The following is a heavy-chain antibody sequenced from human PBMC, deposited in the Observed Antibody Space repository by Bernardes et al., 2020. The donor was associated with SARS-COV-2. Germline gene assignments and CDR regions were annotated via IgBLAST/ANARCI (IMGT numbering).Heavy chain of an antibody. Sequence: GGPLKLSCAASGFTFDDYGMSWVRRAPGKGLEWVSGINWNGGSTGYADSVKGRFTISRDNAKNSLYLQMNSLRAEDTALYYCARRARDDFCPGSPRCYYYYYYMDVWGKGTTVTVSS. V-gene: IGHV3-20*04. J-gene: IGHJ6*03. D-gene: IGHD3-3*01. CDR1: GFTFDDYG. CDR2: INWNGGST. CDR3: ARRARDDFCPGSPRCYYYYYYMDV.